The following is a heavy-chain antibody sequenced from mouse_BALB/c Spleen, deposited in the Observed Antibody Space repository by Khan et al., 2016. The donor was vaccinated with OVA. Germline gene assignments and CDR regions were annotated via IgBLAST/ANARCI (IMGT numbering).Heavy chain of an antibody. Sequence: QVQLKESGAELVRPGASVKLSCKTSGYIFTSYWIHWVKQRSGQGLEWIARIYPGTDNSYYNEKFKDKATLTADKSSSTAYMQHSSLKSEGSEVYFCAREEALYLFDHWGQGTTLTVSS. CDR3: AREEALYLFDH. J-gene: IGHJ2*01. V-gene: IGHV1-76*01. CDR2: IYPGTDNS. CDR1: GYIFTSYW. D-gene: IGHD3-2*02.